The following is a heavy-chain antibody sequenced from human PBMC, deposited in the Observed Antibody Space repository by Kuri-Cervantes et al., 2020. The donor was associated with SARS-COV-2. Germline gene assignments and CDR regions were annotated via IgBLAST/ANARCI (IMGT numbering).Heavy chain of an antibody. V-gene: IGHV4-61*01. Sequence: ESLKISCTVSGGSVSSGSYYWSWIRQPPGKGLEWIGYIYYSGSTNYNPSLKSRVTISVDTSKNQFSLKLSSVTAADTAVYYCARYGPTHWFDPWGQGTLVTVSS. J-gene: IGHJ5*02. CDR2: IYYSGST. CDR3: ARYGPTHWFDP. CDR1: GGSVSSGSYY. D-gene: IGHD4-17*01.